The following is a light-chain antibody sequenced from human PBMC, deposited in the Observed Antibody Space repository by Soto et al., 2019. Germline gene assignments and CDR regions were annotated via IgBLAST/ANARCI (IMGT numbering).Light chain of an antibody. CDR2: DVS. Sequence: QSALTQPPSASGSPGQSVTISCTGTSSDVGGSDYVSWYQHHPGKAPKLMIYDVSKRPSGVPDRFSGSKSGNMASLTVSGLHADDEADYYCISHVGHSNVFGTGTKLTVL. V-gene: IGLV2-8*01. J-gene: IGLJ1*01. CDR3: ISHVGHSNV. CDR1: SSDVGGSDY.